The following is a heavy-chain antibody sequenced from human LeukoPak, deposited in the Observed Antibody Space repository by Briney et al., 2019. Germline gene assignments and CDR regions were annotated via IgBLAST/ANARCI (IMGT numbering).Heavy chain of an antibody. V-gene: IGHV4-59*01. CDR1: GGSISSYH. D-gene: IGHD3-10*01. CDR3: ARVVTYYSTLEAFDI. Sequence: PSETLSLTCTVSGGSISSYHWSWIRQPPGKGLEWIGYIYYSGSTNYNPSLKSRVTISVDTSKNQFSLKLSSVTAADTAVYYCARVVTYYSTLEAFDIWGQGTMVTVSS. CDR2: IYYSGST. J-gene: IGHJ3*02.